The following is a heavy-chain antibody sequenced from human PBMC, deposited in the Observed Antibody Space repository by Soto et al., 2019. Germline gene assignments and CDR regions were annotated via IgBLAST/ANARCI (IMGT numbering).Heavy chain of an antibody. CDR2: IYWDDYK. J-gene: IGHJ4*02. CDR1: GFSLSTSGVG. CDR3: AHSEEEVGAFDY. V-gene: IGHV2-5*02. Sequence: QITLKESGPTLVKPTQTLTLTCTFSGFSLSTSGVGVGWIRQPPGKALEWLALIYWDDYKRYSPSLKSRLTHTKGTSKNQVVLTMTNMDPVDTSTYCCAHSEEEVGAFDYWGQGTLVTVSS. D-gene: IGHD2-15*01.